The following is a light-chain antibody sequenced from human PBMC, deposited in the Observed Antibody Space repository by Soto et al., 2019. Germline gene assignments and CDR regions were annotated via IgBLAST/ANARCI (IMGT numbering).Light chain of an antibody. J-gene: IGLJ1*01. CDR1: SSNIGTSS. CDR3: AAWDDSLNGHV. CDR2: TTN. V-gene: IGLV1-44*01. Sequence: QSVLTQPHSASGTPGQRGPIFCSGSSSNIGTSSVHWFQQLPGTAPKLLISTTNQRPSGVPERFSGSKSGTSVSLAISGLQSEDEADYYCAAWDDSLNGHVFGTGTKVTV.